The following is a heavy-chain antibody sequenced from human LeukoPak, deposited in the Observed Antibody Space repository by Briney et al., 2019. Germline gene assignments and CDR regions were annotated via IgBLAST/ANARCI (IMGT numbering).Heavy chain of an antibody. V-gene: IGHV3-23*01. CDR3: AKGYSSSWPKEYFQH. Sequence: GGSLRLSCAASGFTFNNYAMIWVRQAPGKGLEWVSAISGSAISTYDADSVKGRFTISRDSSKNTLYLQMNSLRAEDTAVYYCAKGYSSSWPKEYFQHWGQGTLVIVSS. CDR1: GFTFNNYA. D-gene: IGHD6-13*01. CDR2: ISGSAIST. J-gene: IGHJ1*01.